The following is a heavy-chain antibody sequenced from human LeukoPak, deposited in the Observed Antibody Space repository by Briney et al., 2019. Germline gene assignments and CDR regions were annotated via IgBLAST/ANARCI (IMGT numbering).Heavy chain of an antibody. CDR2: IYYSGST. Sequence: SETLSLTCTVSGGSISSSSYYWGWIRQPPGKGLEWIGSIYYSGSTNYNPSLKSRVTISVDTSKNQFSLKLSSVTAADTAVYYCARGAQTLRYFDWLASGFDYWGQGTLVTVSS. CDR1: GGSISSSSYY. V-gene: IGHV4-39*07. CDR3: ARGAQTLRYFDWLASGFDY. J-gene: IGHJ4*02. D-gene: IGHD3-9*01.